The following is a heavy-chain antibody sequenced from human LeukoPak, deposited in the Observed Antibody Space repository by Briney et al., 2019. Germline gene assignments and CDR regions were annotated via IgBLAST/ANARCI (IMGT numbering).Heavy chain of an antibody. V-gene: IGHV3-74*01. CDR3: ARDTAMVYWYFDL. CDR2: INSDGSST. Sequence: GGSLRLSCAASGFTFSSYWMHWVRQAPGKGLVWVSRINSDGSSTSYADSVKGRFTISRDNAENTLYLQMNSLRAEDTAVYYCARDTAMVYWYFDLWGRGTLVTASS. CDR1: GFTFSSYW. J-gene: IGHJ2*01. D-gene: IGHD5-18*01.